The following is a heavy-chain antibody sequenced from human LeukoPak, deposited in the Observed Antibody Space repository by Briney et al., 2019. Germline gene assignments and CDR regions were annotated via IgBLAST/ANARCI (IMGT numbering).Heavy chain of an antibody. CDR3: ARDTWGGGYDYGSSYYYMDV. Sequence: ASVKVSCKASGGTFSSYAISWVRQAPGQGLEWMGGIIPIFGTANYAQKFQGRVTITTDESTSTAYMELSSLRSEDTAVYYCARDTWGGGYDYGSSYYYMDVWGKGTTVTVSS. D-gene: IGHD5-12*01. V-gene: IGHV1-69*05. J-gene: IGHJ6*03. CDR2: IIPIFGTA. CDR1: GGTFSSYA.